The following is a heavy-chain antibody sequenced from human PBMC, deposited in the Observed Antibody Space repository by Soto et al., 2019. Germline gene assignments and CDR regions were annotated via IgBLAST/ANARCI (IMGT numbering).Heavy chain of an antibody. CDR3: AKDNSGSGWYDPPGDYYYMDV. D-gene: IGHD6-19*01. CDR1: GFTFSSYG. Sequence: GGSLRLSCAASGFTFSSYGMHWVRQAPGKGLEWVAVISYDGSNKYYADSVKGRFTISRDNSKNTLYLQMNSLRAEDTAVYYCAKDNSGSGWYDPPGDYYYMDVWGKGTTVTVSS. J-gene: IGHJ6*03. V-gene: IGHV3-30*18. CDR2: ISYDGSNK.